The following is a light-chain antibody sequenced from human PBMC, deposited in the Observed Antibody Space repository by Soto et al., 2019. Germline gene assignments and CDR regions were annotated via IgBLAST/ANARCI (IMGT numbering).Light chain of an antibody. J-gene: IGKJ1*01. V-gene: IGKV3-20*01. Sequence: ETVLTQSPATLSLSPGERATLSCRASQSVSSSYLAWYQQKPGQAPRLLIYGASSRATGIPDGFSGSGSGTDFTLTISRLEPEDFAVYYCQQYGSSPWTFGQGTKVDIK. CDR3: QQYGSSPWT. CDR2: GAS. CDR1: QSVSSSY.